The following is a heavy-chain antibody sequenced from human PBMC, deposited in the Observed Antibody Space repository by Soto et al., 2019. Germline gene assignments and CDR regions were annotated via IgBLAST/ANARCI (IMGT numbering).Heavy chain of an antibody. CDR2: ISYDGSNK. V-gene: IGHV3-30-3*01. J-gene: IGHJ6*02. Sequence: GGSLRLSCAASGFTFSSYAMHWVRQAPGKGLEWVAVISYDGSNKYYADSVKGRFTISRDNSKNTLYLQMNSLRAEDTAVYYCARDSGPGAYYYYYYGMDVWGQGTTVTVSS. CDR1: GFTFSSYA. D-gene: IGHD3-10*01. CDR3: ARDSGPGAYYYYYYGMDV.